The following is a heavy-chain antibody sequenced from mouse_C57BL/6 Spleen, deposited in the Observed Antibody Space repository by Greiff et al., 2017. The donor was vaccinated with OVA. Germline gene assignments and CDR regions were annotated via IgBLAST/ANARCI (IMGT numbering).Heavy chain of an antibody. CDR2: IRSKSNNYAT. CDR1: GFSFNTYA. D-gene: IGHD4-1*01. CDR3: VRQRTGTGYFDV. Sequence: VQLKESGGGLVQPKGSLKLSCAASGFSFNTYAMNWVRQAPGKGLEWVARIRSKSNNYATYYADSVKDRFTISRDDSESMLYLQMNNLKTEDTAMYYCVRQRTGTGYFDVWGTGTTVTVSS. J-gene: IGHJ1*03. V-gene: IGHV10-1*01.